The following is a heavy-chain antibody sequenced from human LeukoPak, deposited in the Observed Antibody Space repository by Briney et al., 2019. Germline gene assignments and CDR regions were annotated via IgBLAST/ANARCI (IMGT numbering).Heavy chain of an antibody. J-gene: IGHJ4*02. V-gene: IGHV4-4*02. CDR1: GGSISSSNW. D-gene: IGHD1-26*01. Sequence: PSETLSLTCAVSGGSISSSNWWSWVRQPPGKGLEWIGEIYHSGSTNYNPSLKSRVTISVGKSKNQFSLKLSSVTAADTAVYYCAREWELLQPDYWGQGTLVTVSS. CDR3: AREWELLQPDY. CDR2: IYHSGST.